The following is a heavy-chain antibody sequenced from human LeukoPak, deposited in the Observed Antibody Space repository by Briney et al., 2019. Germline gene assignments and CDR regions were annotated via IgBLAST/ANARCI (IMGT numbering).Heavy chain of an antibody. J-gene: IGHJ5*02. Sequence: SETLSLTCAVYGGSFSGYYWSWIRQPPGKGLEWIGEINHSGSTNYNPSLKSRVTISVDTSKNQFSLKLSSVTAADTAVYYCARPGCSSTSCAWFDPWGQGTLSPSPQ. D-gene: IGHD2-2*01. CDR1: GGSFSGYY. CDR2: INHSGST. CDR3: ARPGCSSTSCAWFDP. V-gene: IGHV4-34*01.